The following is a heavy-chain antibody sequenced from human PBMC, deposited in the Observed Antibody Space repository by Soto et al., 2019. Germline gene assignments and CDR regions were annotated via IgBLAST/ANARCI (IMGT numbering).Heavy chain of an antibody. CDR3: AREGDVVTTVTTGYYYGMAV. J-gene: IGHJ6*02. D-gene: IGHD4-17*01. Sequence: VQVVESGGGLVQPGGSLRLSRTASGFTFSNYWMSWVRQAPGKGLEWVANIKKDESEKHYVDSVKGRFTISRNNAKNSLYLQMSSLRVEDTAVYYCAREGDVVTTVTTGYYYGMAVWGQGTTVTVS. CDR1: GFTFSNYW. CDR2: IKKDESEK. V-gene: IGHV3-7*01.